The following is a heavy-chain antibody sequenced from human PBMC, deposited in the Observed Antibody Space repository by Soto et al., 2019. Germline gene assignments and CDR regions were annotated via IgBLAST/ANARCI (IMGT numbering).Heavy chain of an antibody. CDR1: GYSFTSYC. D-gene: IGHD3-10*01. V-gene: IGHV5-51*01. J-gene: IGHJ5*02. CDR3: ARLLGSRSYYNVHGLHP. Sequence: PGESLKIPCKGSGYSFTSYCIGWVRQMPGKGLEWMGIIYPGDSDTRYSPSFQGQVTISADKSISTAFLQWSSLTASYTAMYYCARLLGSRSYYNVHGLHPWGQGTLGTVSS. CDR2: IYPGDSDT.